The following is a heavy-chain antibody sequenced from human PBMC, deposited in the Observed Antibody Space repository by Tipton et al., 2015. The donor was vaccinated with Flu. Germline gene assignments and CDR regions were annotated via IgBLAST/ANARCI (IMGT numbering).Heavy chain of an antibody. J-gene: IGHJ4*02. Sequence: QVQLVQSGAEVKKPGASVKLSCTASGDSSATYNIHWVRQAPGVGLEWLGIIGPSGGYSAQTQKFLGRVTLISDSSASVVYLEMNSLRSDDTAMYYCVVGVSDFPGDYWGQGTLVTVSS. CDR3: VVGVSDFPGDY. D-gene: IGHD2-21*01. CDR2: IGPSGGYS. V-gene: IGHV1-46*01. CDR1: GDSSATYN.